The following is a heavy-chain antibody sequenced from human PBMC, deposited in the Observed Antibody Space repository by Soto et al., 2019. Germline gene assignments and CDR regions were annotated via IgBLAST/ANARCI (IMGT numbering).Heavy chain of an antibody. J-gene: IGHJ4*02. CDR2: IIPIFGTA. V-gene: IGHV1-69*01. CDR1: GGTFSSYA. CDR3: ARGAGYCSGGSCQPNFDY. Sequence: QVQLVQSGAEVKKPGSSVKVSCKASGGTFSSYAISWVRQAPGQGLEWMGGIIPIFGTANYAQKFQGRVTITADEATSTAYMELSSLRSEDTAVYYCARGAGYCSGGSCQPNFDYWGQGTLVTVSS. D-gene: IGHD2-15*01.